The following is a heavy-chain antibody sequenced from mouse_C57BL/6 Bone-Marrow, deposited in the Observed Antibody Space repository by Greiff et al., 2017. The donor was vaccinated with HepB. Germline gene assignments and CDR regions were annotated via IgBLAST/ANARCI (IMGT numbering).Heavy chain of an antibody. V-gene: IGHV1-80*01. J-gene: IGHJ1*03. D-gene: IGHD1-1*01. CDR3: AVDLSSGSSLYWYFDV. Sequence: VQLQQSGAELVKPGASVKISCKASGYAFSSYWMNWVKQRPGKGLEWIGQIYPGDGDTNYNGKFKGKATLTADKSSSTAYMQLSSLTSEDSAIYYCAVDLSSGSSLYWYFDVWGTGTTVTVSS. CDR1: GYAFSSYW. CDR2: IYPGDGDT.